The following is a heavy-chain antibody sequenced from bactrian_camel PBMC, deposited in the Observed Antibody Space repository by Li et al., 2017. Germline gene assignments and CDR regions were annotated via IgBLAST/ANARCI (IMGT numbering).Heavy chain of an antibody. CDR1: GYMYSTYC. J-gene: IGHJ6*01. CDR2: IDSDGTT. D-gene: IGHD2*01. Sequence: DVQLVESGGGSVQAGGSLRLSCAASGYMYSTYCTVWVRQAPGKEREGVAGIDSDGTTTYADSVKGRFTISKDKAKNTLSLQMDSLKPEDTALYYCAARGPYCYTKLSVRDFTYWGQGTQVTVS. CDR3: AARGPYCYTKLSVRDFTY. V-gene: IGHV3S10*01.